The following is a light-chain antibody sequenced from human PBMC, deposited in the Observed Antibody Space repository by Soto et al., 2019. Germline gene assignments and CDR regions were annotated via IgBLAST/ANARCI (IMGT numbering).Light chain of an antibody. CDR3: SSYRARSXLDV. CDR2: DVS. J-gene: IGLJ1*01. CDR1: SSYVVGYNY. V-gene: IGLV2-14*01. Sequence: ALTQPASVSWSPGQSITISCTGTSSYVVGYNYVSWYQQHPGKAPKLIIYDVSNRPSGFSNRFSGSKSGNTASLTIYGLQAEDEDDYYCSSYRARSXLDVVGTGTKVXV.